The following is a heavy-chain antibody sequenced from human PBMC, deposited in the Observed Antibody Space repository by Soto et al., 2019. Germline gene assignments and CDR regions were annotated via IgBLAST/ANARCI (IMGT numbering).Heavy chain of an antibody. D-gene: IGHD2-2*01. Sequence: GESLKISCKGSGYSFTSYWIGWVRQMPGKGLEWMGIIYPGDSDTRYSPSFQGQVTISADKSISTAYLQWSSLKASDTAMYYCATTVVPAAYYYGMDVWGQGTTVTVSS. CDR2: IYPGDSDT. CDR1: GYSFTSYW. J-gene: IGHJ6*02. CDR3: ATTVVPAAYYYGMDV. V-gene: IGHV5-51*01.